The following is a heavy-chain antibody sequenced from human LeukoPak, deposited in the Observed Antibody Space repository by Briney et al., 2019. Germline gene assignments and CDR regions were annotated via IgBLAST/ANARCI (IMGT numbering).Heavy chain of an antibody. CDR3: ARATVHYYDSSGYYGPDDY. J-gene: IGHJ4*02. D-gene: IGHD3-22*01. CDR1: GYTFTGYY. V-gene: IGHV1-69*04. Sequence: ASVKVSCKASGYTFTGYYMHWVRQAPGQGLEWMGRIIPILGIANYAQKFQGRVTITADKSTSTAYMELSSLRSEDTAVYYCARATVHYYDSSGYYGPDDYWGQGTLVTVSS. CDR2: IIPILGIA.